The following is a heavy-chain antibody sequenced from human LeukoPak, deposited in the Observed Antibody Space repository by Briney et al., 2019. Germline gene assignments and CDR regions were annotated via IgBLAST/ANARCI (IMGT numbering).Heavy chain of an antibody. Sequence: PSETLSLTCTVSDGSISGYSWSWIRQPPGKGLEWIGYIYYSGDTNYNPSLKNRVTLSVDTSRNQLSLQLSSVTTADTAVYYCVRGPYGASISKWFGPWGQGTLVTVSS. J-gene: IGHJ5*02. D-gene: IGHD4/OR15-4a*01. CDR1: DGSISGYS. V-gene: IGHV4-59*01. CDR2: IYYSGDT. CDR3: VRGPYGASISKWFGP.